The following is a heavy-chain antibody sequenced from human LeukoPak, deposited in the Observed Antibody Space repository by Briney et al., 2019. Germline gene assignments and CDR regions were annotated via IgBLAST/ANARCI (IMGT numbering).Heavy chain of an antibody. Sequence: GGSLRLSCAASGFTFTHYGIHWVRQAPGKGLEWVASISFDGRNEYYLDSVKGRFTISRDSPKNTLYLQMNSQRAEDTAVYYCAKERAAMGTDAFDIWGQGTMVTVSS. CDR3: AKERAAMGTDAFDI. CDR1: GFTFTHYG. J-gene: IGHJ3*02. CDR2: ISFDGRNE. D-gene: IGHD5-18*01. V-gene: IGHV3-30*18.